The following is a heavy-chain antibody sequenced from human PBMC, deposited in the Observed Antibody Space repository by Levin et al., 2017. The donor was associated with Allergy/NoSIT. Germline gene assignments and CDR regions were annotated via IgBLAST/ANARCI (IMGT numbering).Heavy chain of an antibody. CDR3: ARSVGQWVPDC. J-gene: IGHJ4*02. Sequence: KSGPTLVKPTQTLTLTCTFSGFSLSTTEVCLGWIRQPPGKALQWLALIDWRDGKYYSSSLRTRLTISKDPSENQVVLTMTNMDPEDTGTYFCARSVGQWVPDCWGQGTQVTVSS. D-gene: IGHD1-26*01. CDR2: IDWRDGK. V-gene: IGHV2-70*01. CDR1: GFSLSTTEVC.